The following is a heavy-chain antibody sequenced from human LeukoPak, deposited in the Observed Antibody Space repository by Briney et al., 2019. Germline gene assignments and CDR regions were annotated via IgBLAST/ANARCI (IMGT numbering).Heavy chain of an antibody. D-gene: IGHD3-10*01. CDR2: ISYEGGTQ. Sequence: GGSLRLSCATSGFIFSDYEMNWVRQAPGKGLEWVAVISYEGGTQHYADSVKGRFIISRDNPRNTLYLQMNILRTEDTAVYYCAKEGTPQVSTWYDLWGQGTQVIVSS. J-gene: IGHJ5*02. V-gene: IGHV3-30*18. CDR1: GFIFSDYE. CDR3: AKEGTPQVSTWYDL.